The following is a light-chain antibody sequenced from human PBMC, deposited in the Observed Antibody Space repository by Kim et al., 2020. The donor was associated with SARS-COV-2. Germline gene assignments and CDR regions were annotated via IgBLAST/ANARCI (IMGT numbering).Light chain of an antibody. CDR3: QQYSEYSYT. Sequence: SASWGNGYTLMCRARRSVREWLAVYQQKPGNAPGLLIYRASNVEAGVPSRFSGSGSGTEFTLTIDSLRPEDFATYYCQQYSEYSYTFGQGTKLEIK. J-gene: IGKJ2*01. CDR1: RSVREW. CDR2: RAS. V-gene: IGKV1-5*03.